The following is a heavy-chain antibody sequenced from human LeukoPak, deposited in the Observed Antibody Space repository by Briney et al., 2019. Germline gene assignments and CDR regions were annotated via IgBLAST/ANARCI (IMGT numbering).Heavy chain of an antibody. V-gene: IGHV3-23*01. CDR1: GFTLSTNA. Sequence: PGGSLRLSCLTSGFTLSTNAMRWVRQAPGKGREWISGISGSGASTYYADSVKGRFTISRDDSRNTLYLQMNSLIGDDTAVYYCPKDVGKWESLHFFDYWGQGTLVTVSS. CDR2: ISGSGAST. CDR3: PKDVGKWESLHFFDY. J-gene: IGHJ4*02. D-gene: IGHD1-26*01.